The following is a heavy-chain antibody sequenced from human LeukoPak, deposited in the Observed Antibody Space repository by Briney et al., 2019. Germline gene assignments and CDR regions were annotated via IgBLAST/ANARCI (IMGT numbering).Heavy chain of an antibody. Sequence: GESLKISCKGSGYSFTSYWIGWVRQMPGKGLKWMGIIYPGDSDTRYSPSFQGQVTISADKSISTAYLQWSSLKASDTAMYYCARTRTEWLDAFDIWGQGTMVTVSS. V-gene: IGHV5-51*01. CDR3: ARTRTEWLDAFDI. CDR1: GYSFTSYW. J-gene: IGHJ3*02. D-gene: IGHD3-3*01. CDR2: IYPGDSDT.